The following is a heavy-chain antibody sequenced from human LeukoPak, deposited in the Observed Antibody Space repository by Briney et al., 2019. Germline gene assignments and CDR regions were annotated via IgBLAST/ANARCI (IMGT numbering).Heavy chain of an antibody. Sequence: SETLSLTCTVSGVSISSSSYYWGWIRQPPGKGLEWIGSIYYSGSIYYNPSLKSRVTISVDTSKNQFSLKLSSVTAADTAVYYCARHTSAWDFQDWGQGTLVTVSS. CDR1: GVSISSSSYY. V-gene: IGHV4-39*01. D-gene: IGHD1-26*01. J-gene: IGHJ1*01. CDR3: ARHTSAWDFQD. CDR2: IYYSGSI.